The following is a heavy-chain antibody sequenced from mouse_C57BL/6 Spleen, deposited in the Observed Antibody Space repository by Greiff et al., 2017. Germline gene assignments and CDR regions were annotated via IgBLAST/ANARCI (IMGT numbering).Heavy chain of an antibody. D-gene: IGHD1-1*02. V-gene: IGHV1-69*01. CDR3: ARTGVATKYFGV. Sequence: QVQLQQPGAELVMPGASVKLSCKASGYTFTSYWMHWVKQRPGQGLEWIGEIDPSDSYTNYNQKFKGKSTLTVDKSSSTAYMQLSSLTSEDSAVYYCARTGVATKYFGVWGTGTTVTVSS. CDR2: IDPSDSYT. CDR1: GYTFTSYW. J-gene: IGHJ1*03.